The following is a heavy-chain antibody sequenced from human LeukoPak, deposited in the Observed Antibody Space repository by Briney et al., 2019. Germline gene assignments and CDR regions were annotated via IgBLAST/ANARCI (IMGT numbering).Heavy chain of an antibody. CDR2: ISTTGSTV. J-gene: IGHJ4*02. CDR1: GFTFSSYS. CDR3: ARRQYYDSSGYYIDY. D-gene: IGHD3-22*01. V-gene: IGHV3-48*01. Sequence: PGGSLRLSCAASGFTFSSYSMNWVRQAPGKGLEWVSYISTTGSTVYYADSVNGRFTTSRDNAKNSLYLQMNSLRAEDTAVYYCARRQYYDSSGYYIDYWGQGTLVTVSS.